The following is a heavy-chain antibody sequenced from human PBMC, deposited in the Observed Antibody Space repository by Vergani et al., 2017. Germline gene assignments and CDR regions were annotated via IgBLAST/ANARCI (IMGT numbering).Heavy chain of an antibody. D-gene: IGHD3-9*01. CDR1: GGSISSGSYY. Sequence: QVQLQESGPGLVKPSQTLSLTCTVSGGSISSGSYYWSWIRQPAGKGLEWIGRIYTSGSTNYNPSLKSRVTISVDTSKNQFSLKLSSVTAADTAVYYCARSGPLGLRYFDWAYFDYWGQGTLVTVSS. J-gene: IGHJ4*02. CDR3: ARSGPLGLRYFDWAYFDY. V-gene: IGHV4-61*02. CDR2: IYTSGST.